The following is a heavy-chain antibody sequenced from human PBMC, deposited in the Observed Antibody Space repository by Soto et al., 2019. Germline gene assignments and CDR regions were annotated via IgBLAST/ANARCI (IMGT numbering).Heavy chain of an antibody. CDR1: GGSISSYY. V-gene: IGHV4-59*08. CDR3: ARHRATVTTAEYFQH. CDR2: IYYSGST. Sequence: PSETLSLTCTVSGGSISSYYWSWIRQPPGKGLEWIGYIYYSGSTNYNPSLKSRVTISVDTSKNQFSLKLSSVTAADTAVYYCARHRATVTTAEYFQHWGQGTLVTVSS. J-gene: IGHJ1*01. D-gene: IGHD4-4*01.